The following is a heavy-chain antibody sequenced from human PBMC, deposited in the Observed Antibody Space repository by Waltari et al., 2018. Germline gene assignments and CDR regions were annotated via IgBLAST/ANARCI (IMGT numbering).Heavy chain of an antibody. J-gene: IGHJ4*02. Sequence: QVQLQESGPGLVKPSETLSLTCAVSGYSISSGYYWGWIRPPPGKGLEWIGSIYHSGGTYYNPSLKSRVTISVDTSKNQFSLKLSSVTAADTAVYYCARLLGYDFWSGYLEDYWGQGTLVTVSS. CDR1: GYSISSGYY. V-gene: IGHV4-38-2*01. CDR2: IYHSGGT. CDR3: ARLLGYDFWSGYLEDY. D-gene: IGHD3-3*01.